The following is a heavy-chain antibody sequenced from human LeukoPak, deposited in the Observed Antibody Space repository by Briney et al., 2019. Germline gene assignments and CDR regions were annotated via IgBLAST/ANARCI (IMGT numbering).Heavy chain of an antibody. CDR3: ASIAVAGTGLLNDY. CDR1: GYTFTGYY. D-gene: IGHD6-19*01. J-gene: IGHJ4*02. CDR2: INPNSGGT. V-gene: IGHV1-2*02. Sequence: ASVKVSCKASGYTFTGYYMHWARQAPGQGLEWMGWINPNSGGTNYAQKFQGRVTMTRDTSISTAYMELSRLRSDDTAVYYCASIAVAGTGLLNDYWGQGTLVTVSS.